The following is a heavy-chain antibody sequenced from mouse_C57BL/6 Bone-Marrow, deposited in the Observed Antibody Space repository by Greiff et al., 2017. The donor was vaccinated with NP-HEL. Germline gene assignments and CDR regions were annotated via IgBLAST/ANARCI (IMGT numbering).Heavy chain of an antibody. CDR1: GYTFTNYW. CDR2: IYPGGGYT. Sequence: QVQLQQSGAELVRPGTSVKMSCKASGYTFTNYWIGWAKQRPGHGLEWIGDIYPGGGYTNYNEKFKGKATLTADKSFSTAYMQFSSLTSEDSAIYYCARSDPYGSSYDAMDYWGQGTSVTVSS. J-gene: IGHJ4*01. CDR3: ARSDPYGSSYDAMDY. D-gene: IGHD1-1*01. V-gene: IGHV1-63*01.